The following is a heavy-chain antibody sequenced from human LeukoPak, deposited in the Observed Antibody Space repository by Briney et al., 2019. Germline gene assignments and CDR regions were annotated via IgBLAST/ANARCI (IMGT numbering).Heavy chain of an antibody. Sequence: GGSLRLSCAASGFTFSSYAMSWVRRAPGKGLEWVSAISGSGGSTYYADSVKGRFTISRDNSKNTLYLQMNSLRAEDTAVYYCAKVHDSSGYYRYYFDYWGQGTLVTVSS. CDR2: ISGSGGST. CDR1: GFTFSSYA. CDR3: AKVHDSSGYYRYYFDY. V-gene: IGHV3-23*01. D-gene: IGHD3-22*01. J-gene: IGHJ4*02.